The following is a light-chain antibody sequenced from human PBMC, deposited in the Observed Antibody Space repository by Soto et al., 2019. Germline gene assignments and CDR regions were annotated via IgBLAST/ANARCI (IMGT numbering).Light chain of an antibody. V-gene: IGLV1-44*01. Sequence: QAVVTQPPSASGTPGRRVTISSSGSGSSIGTNTVNWYRQLPGTAPKLLIYGNNQRPSGVPDRYSGSKSGTSASLAISGLRSEDEAEYYCTAWDGSLNNVLFGGGTKLTVL. J-gene: IGLJ2*01. CDR3: TAWDGSLNNVL. CDR2: GNN. CDR1: GSSIGTNT.